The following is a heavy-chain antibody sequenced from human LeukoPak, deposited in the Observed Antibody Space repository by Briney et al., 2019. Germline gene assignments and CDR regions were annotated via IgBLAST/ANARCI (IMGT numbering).Heavy chain of an antibody. CDR1: GYTFLNYD. V-gene: IGHV1-46*01. J-gene: IGHJ4*02. CDR2: INPSSGST. D-gene: IGHD3-22*01. CDR3: ARYYDSSACLDY. Sequence: ASVKVSCKASGYTFLNYDFTWVRQAPGLGLEWMGIINPSSGSTSYAQKFQGRVTMTRDTSTSTVYMELSSLRSEDTAVYYCARYYDSSACLDYWGQGTLVTVSS.